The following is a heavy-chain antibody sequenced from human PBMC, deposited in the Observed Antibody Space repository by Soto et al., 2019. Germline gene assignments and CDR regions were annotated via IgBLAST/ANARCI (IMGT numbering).Heavy chain of an antibody. D-gene: IGHD2-15*01. CDR1: GFSLITIGLG. CDR3: AHRVPWGGGSCYSD. CDR2: IYWNDDK. V-gene: IGHV2-5*01. J-gene: IGHJ4*02. Sequence: SGPTLVNPTQTLTLTCTFSGFSLITIGLGVGWIRQPPGKALEWLALIYWNDDKRYSPSLKSRLTITKDTSKNQVVLTMTNMDPVDTATYYCAHRVPWGGGSCYSDWGQATLVTVSS.